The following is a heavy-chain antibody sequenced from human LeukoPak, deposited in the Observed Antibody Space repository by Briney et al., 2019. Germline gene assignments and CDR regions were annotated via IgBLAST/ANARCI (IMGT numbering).Heavy chain of an antibody. D-gene: IGHD3-3*01. Sequence: SQTLSLTCTVSGDSISSADYYWTWIRQPPGKGLELVGFIYYSGSTKYNPSLKSRVTISAATSKTQFSLRLSYATAADTAVYYCARIRRPRWYLDLWGRGTLVTVSS. CDR3: ARIRRPRWYLDL. CDR1: GDSISSADYY. CDR2: IYYSGST. J-gene: IGHJ2*01. V-gene: IGHV4-30-4*08.